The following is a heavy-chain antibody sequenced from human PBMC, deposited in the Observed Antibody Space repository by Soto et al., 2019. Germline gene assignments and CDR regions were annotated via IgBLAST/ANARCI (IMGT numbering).Heavy chain of an antibody. CDR1: GGSISSYY. Sequence: SETLSLTCTVSGGSISSYYWSWIRQPAGKGLEWIGRIYTSGSTNYNPSLKSRVTMSVDTSKNQFSLKLSSVTAADTAVYYCASTTYYYDSSGYSVFDYWGQGTLVTVSS. CDR3: ASTTYYYDSSGYSVFDY. CDR2: IYTSGST. V-gene: IGHV4-4*07. J-gene: IGHJ4*02. D-gene: IGHD3-22*01.